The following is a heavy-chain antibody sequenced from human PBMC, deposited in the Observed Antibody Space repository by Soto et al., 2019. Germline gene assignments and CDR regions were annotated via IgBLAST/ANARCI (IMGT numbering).Heavy chain of an antibody. V-gene: IGHV1-46*03. CDR2: INPSGGST. D-gene: IGHD3-22*01. Sequence: ASVKVSFKASGYTFTSYYMHCVRQAPGQGLEWMGIINPSGGSTSYAQKFQGRVTMTRDTSTSTVYMELSSLRSEDTAVYYCARLERTYYDSSGHPPDEYWGQGTLVTVSS. CDR3: ARLERTYYDSSGHPPDEY. CDR1: GYTFTSYY. J-gene: IGHJ4*02.